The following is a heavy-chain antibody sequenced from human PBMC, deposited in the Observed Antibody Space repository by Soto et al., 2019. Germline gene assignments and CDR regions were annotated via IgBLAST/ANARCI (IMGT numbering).Heavy chain of an antibody. CDR2: IAPIGYST. Sequence: EVQLLESGGGLVQPGGSLRLSCAVSGLTFRNHAMSWVRQAPGKGLEWVSTIAPIGYSTHYAGSVEGRFTISRDDSKSTLDLQMTSLRADDTAVYYCVSWVSPHFDYWGQGTLVPVSS. CDR3: VSWVSPHFDY. D-gene: IGHD2-8*01. J-gene: IGHJ4*02. V-gene: IGHV3-23*01. CDR1: GLTFRNHA.